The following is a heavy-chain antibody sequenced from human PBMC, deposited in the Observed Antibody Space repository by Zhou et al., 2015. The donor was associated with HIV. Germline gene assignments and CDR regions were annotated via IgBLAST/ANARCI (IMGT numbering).Heavy chain of an antibody. Sequence: QVQLVQSGAEVKKPGSSVKVSCKASGGTFSSDGITWVRQAPGQGLEWMGWINADNGKTNYAQKFQGRVTLTTDRSTRTAYMELRTLRSDDAAMYYCARNNIDFGIVEYSWLDAWGQGTLVTVAS. CDR3: ARNNIDFGIVEYSWLDA. V-gene: IGHV1-18*01. CDR2: INADNGKT. CDR1: GGTFSSDG. J-gene: IGHJ5*02. D-gene: IGHD2-21*01.